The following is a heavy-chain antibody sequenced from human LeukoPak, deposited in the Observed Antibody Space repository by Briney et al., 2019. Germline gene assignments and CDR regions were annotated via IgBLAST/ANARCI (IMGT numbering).Heavy chain of an antibody. J-gene: IGHJ1*01. D-gene: IGHD4-17*01. Sequence: GESLKISCKGSEYRFNSYWISWVRQMPGKGLEWMGRIDPSDSYTNYSPSYQGHVTISVDKSISSAFLQWNSPKASDTAIYYCATGASKVTTDFANYWGQGTQVAVSS. CDR2: IDPSDSYT. CDR1: EYRFNSYW. V-gene: IGHV5-10-1*01. CDR3: ATGASKVTTDFANY.